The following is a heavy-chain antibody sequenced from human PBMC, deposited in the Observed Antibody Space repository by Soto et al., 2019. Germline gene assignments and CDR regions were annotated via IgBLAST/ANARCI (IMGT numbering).Heavy chain of an antibody. CDR1: GFTFSSCG. Sequence: QVQLVESGGGVVQPGRSLRLSCAASGFTFSSCGMHWVRQAPGKGLEWVAVIWSDGSYKYYAASVKGRFTISRDNSHNTLFLLIHTLRAEDTAIYYRAIDSPTVAGFDYWGQGTLVTVSS. CDR2: IWSDGSYK. J-gene: IGHJ4*02. CDR3: AIDSPTVAGFDY. D-gene: IGHD4-17*01. V-gene: IGHV3-33*01.